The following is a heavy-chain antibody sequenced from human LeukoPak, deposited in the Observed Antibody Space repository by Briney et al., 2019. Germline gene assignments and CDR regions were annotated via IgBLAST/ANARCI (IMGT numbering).Heavy chain of an antibody. V-gene: IGHV3-21*01. Sequence: GGSLRLSCAASGFTFSSYSMNWVRQAPGKGLEWVSSISSSSSYIYYADSVKGRFTISRDNAKNSLYLQMNSLRAEDTAVYYSAKYYDSSGYHGYGYWGQGTLVTVSS. J-gene: IGHJ1*01. D-gene: IGHD3-22*01. CDR2: ISSSSSYI. CDR1: GFTFSSYS. CDR3: AKYYDSSGYHGYGY.